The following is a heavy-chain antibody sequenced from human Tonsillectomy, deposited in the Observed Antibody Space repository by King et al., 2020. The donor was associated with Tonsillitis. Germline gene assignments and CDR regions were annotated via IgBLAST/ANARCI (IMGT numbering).Heavy chain of an antibody. J-gene: IGHJ5*02. D-gene: IGHD4-11*01. V-gene: IGHV3-48*01. CDR3: ARSRAVTTGWFDP. Sequence: EVQLVESGGGLVQPGGSLRLSCAASGFTFSSYSMNWVRQAPGKGLEWVSYISSSSSTIYYADSVKGRFTISRDNAKTSLYLQMNSLRAEDTAVYYCARSRAVTTGWFDPWGQGTLVTVSS. CDR2: ISSSSSTI. CDR1: GFTFSSYS.